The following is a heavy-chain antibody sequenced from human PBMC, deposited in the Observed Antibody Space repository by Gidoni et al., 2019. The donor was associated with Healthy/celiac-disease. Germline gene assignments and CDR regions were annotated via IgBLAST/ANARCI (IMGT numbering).Heavy chain of an antibody. CDR3: ARESIAARIYYYYGMDV. D-gene: IGHD6-6*01. CDR2: IYTSGST. CDR1: GGSISSYC. J-gene: IGHJ6*02. V-gene: IGHV4-4*07. Sequence: QVQLQESGPGLVKPSETLSLTCTVSGGSISSYCWSWIRQPAGKGLEWIGRIYTSGSTNYNPSLKSRVTMSVDTSKNQFSLKLSSVTAADTAVYYCARESIAARIYYYYGMDVWGQGTTVTVSS.